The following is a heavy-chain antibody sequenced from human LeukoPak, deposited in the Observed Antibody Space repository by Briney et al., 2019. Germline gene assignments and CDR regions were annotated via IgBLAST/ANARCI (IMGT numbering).Heavy chain of an antibody. D-gene: IGHD5-18*01. CDR2: ISAYNGNT. CDR3: ARYQRGYSYGSPFDY. J-gene: IGHJ4*02. CDR1: GYTFTSYG. Sequence: ASVKVSSKASGYTFTSYGISWVRQAPGQGLEWMGWISAYNGNTNYAQKLQGRVTMTTDTSTSTAYMELRSLRSDDTAVYYCARYQRGYSYGSPFDYWGQGTLVTVSS. V-gene: IGHV1-18*01.